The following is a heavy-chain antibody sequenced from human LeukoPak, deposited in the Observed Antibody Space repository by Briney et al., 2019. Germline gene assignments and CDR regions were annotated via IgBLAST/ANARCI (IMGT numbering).Heavy chain of an antibody. J-gene: IGHJ4*02. Sequence: SVKVSCKASGGTFSSYAISWVRQAPGQGLEWMGGIIPIFGTANYAQKFQGRVTITADESTSTAYMELSSLRSEDTAVYYCARVYYYGPPHSDYWGQGTLVTVSS. CDR3: ARVYYYGPPHSDY. D-gene: IGHD3-10*01. CDR2: IIPIFGTA. CDR1: GGTFSSYA. V-gene: IGHV1-69*13.